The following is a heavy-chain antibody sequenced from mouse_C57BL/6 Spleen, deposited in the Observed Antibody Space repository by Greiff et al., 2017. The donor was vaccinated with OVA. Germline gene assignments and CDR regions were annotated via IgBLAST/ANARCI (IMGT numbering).Heavy chain of an antibody. CDR3: AREGFTTVVATSSYFDY. D-gene: IGHD1-1*01. J-gene: IGHJ2*01. CDR1: GYTFTSYW. CDR2: IYPGSGST. Sequence: VQLQQSGAELVKPGASVKMSCKASGYTFTSYWITWVKQRPGQGLEWIGDIYPGSGSTNYNEKFKSKATLTVDTSSSTAYMQLSSLTSEDSAVYYCAREGFTTVVATSSYFDYWGQGTTLTVSS. V-gene: IGHV1-55*01.